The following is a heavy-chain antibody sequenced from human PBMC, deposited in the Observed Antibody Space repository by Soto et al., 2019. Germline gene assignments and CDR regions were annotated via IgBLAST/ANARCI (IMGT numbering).Heavy chain of an antibody. CDR2: IYHSGST. D-gene: IGHD4-17*01. Sequence: PSETLSLTCAVSGGSISSGGYSWSWIRQPPGKGLEWIGYIYHSGSTYYNPSLKSRVTISVDRSKNQFSLKLSSVTAADTAVYYCARGTTVTSYYYYYGMDVWGQGTTVTVS. V-gene: IGHV4-30-2*01. CDR1: GGSISSGGYS. J-gene: IGHJ6*02. CDR3: ARGTTVTSYYYYYGMDV.